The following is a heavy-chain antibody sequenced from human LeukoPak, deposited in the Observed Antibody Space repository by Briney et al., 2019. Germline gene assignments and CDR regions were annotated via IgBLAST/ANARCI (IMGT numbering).Heavy chain of an antibody. Sequence: SETLSLTCIVSGGSISGYYWSWIRQPAGKGLEWIGRIYISGSTNYNPSLKSRVTMSVDMSKNQFSLTLSSVTAADTAVYYCARQGDDSSGYYYVGYWYFDLWGRGTLVTVSS. J-gene: IGHJ2*01. CDR1: GGSISGYY. CDR2: IYISGST. D-gene: IGHD3-22*01. V-gene: IGHV4-4*07. CDR3: ARQGDDSSGYYYVGYWYFDL.